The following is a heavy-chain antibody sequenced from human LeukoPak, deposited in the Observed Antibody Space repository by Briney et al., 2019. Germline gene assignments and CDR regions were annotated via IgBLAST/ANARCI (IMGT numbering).Heavy chain of an antibody. Sequence: SETLSLTCTVSGGSISSYYWSWIRQPPGKGLEWIGYIYYSGSTNYNPSLKSRVTISVDTSKNQFSLKLSSVTAADTAVYYCARDWPGPKRIIAAAGRGFDPWGQGTLVTVSS. D-gene: IGHD6-13*01. CDR2: IYYSGST. V-gene: IGHV4-59*01. J-gene: IGHJ5*02. CDR1: GGSISSYY. CDR3: ARDWPGPKRIIAAAGRGFDP.